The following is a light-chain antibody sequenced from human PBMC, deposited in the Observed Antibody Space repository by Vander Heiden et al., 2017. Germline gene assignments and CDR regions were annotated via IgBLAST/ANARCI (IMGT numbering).Light chain of an antibody. CDR3: AAWDDSLNGWV. J-gene: IGLJ3*02. CDR2: SNN. CDR1: SSNIGSNT. V-gene: IGLV1-44*01. Sequence: QSVLTQPPSASGTPGQRVTISCSGSSSNIGSNTVNWYQQLPGTAPKLLIYSNNQRPSGVPDRFSGSKSGTSAYLAISGLQSEDEADDYCAAWDDSLNGWVFGGGTKLTVL.